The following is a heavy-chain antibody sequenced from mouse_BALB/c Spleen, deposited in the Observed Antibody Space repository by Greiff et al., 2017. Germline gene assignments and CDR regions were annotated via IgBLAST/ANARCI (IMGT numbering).Heavy chain of an antibody. Sequence: EVKLMESGGGLVQPGGSLRLSCATSGFTFTDYYMSWVRQPPGKALEWLGFIRNKANGYTTEYSASVKGRFTISRDNSQSILYLQMNTLRAEDSATYYCARRGNGFDYWGQGTTLTVSS. CDR3: ARRGNGFDY. CDR2: IRNKANGYTT. V-gene: IGHV7-3*02. J-gene: IGHJ2*01. CDR1: GFTFTDYY. D-gene: IGHD2-1*01.